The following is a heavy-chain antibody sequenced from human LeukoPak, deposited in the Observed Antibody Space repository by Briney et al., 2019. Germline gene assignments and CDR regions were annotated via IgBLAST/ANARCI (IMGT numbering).Heavy chain of an antibody. CDR3: ARELMGASTY. CDR1: GGSISSYY. CDR2: IYYSGST. D-gene: IGHD1-26*01. J-gene: IGHJ4*02. V-gene: IGHV4-59*01. Sequence: SETLSLTCTVSGGSISSYYWSWIRQPPGKGLEWIGYIYYSGSTNYNPSLKSRVTISVDSSKNQFSLKLSSVTAADTAVYYCARELMGASTYWGQGTLVTVSS.